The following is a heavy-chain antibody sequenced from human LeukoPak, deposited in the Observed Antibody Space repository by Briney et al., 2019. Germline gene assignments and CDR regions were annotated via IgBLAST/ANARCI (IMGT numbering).Heavy chain of an antibody. CDR3: TTDGARVDYGDSYGGFQH. J-gene: IGHJ1*01. CDR1: GFTFSNAW. CDR2: IKSKTDGGTT. V-gene: IGHV3-15*01. D-gene: IGHD4-17*01. Sequence: TGGSLRLSCAASGFTFSNAWMSWVRQAPGKGLEWVGRIKSKTDGGTTDYAAPVKGRFTISRDDSKNTLYLQMNSLKTEDTAVYYCTTDGARVDYGDSYGGFQHWGQGTLVTVSS.